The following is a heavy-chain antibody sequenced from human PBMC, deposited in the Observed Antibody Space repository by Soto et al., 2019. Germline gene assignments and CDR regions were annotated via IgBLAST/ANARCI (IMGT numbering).Heavy chain of an antibody. V-gene: IGHV3-30*18. J-gene: IGHJ6*02. CDR3: AKDSHPEDCSSTSCYTIYYYYGMDV. CDR1: GFTFSSYG. Sequence: QVQLVESGGGVVQPGRSLRLSCAASGFTFSSYGMHWVRQAPGKGLEWVAVISYDGSNKYYADSVKGRFTISRDNSKNTLYLQMNSLRAEDTAVYYCAKDSHPEDCSSTSCYTIYYYYGMDVWGQGTTVTVSS. CDR2: ISYDGSNK. D-gene: IGHD2-2*02.